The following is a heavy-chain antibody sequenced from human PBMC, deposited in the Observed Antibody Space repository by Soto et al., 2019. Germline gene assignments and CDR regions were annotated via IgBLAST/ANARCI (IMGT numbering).Heavy chain of an antibody. CDR2: IFSNDEK. CDR3: ARINFWSGYYYFDY. CDR1: GFSLSNARMG. J-gene: IGHJ4*02. D-gene: IGHD3-3*01. V-gene: IGHV2-26*01. Sequence: QVTLKESGPVLVKPTETLTLTCTVSGFSLSNARMGVSWIRQPPGKALEWLAHIFSNDEKSYSTSLKSRLTIYKDTSKSQVVLTMTNMDPVDTATYYCARINFWSGYYYFDYWGQGTLVTVSS.